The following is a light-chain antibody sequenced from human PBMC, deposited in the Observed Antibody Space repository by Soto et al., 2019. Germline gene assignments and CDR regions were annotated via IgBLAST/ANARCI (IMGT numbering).Light chain of an antibody. Sequence: QSVLTQPPSVSGAPGQRVTIPCTGNSSNLGAGYDVHWYQQLPGTAPKLVIYGNRNQPSGVPERFSGYKSGTSASLAITGLQAEDEGDYYCQAYDYSLTASVFGGGIKVTVL. CDR3: QAYDYSLTASV. CDR1: SSNLGAGYD. CDR2: GNR. V-gene: IGLV1-40*01. J-gene: IGLJ3*02.